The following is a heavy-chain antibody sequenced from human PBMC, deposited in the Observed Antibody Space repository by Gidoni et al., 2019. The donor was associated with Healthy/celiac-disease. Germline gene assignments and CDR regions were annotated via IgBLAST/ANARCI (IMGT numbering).Heavy chain of an antibody. CDR2: INHSGST. J-gene: IGHJ4*02. Sequence: QVQLQQWGAGLLKPSETLSLTCAVYGGSFSGYYWSWIRQPPGKGLEWIGEINHSGSTNYNPSLKSRVTISVDTSKNQFSLKLSSVTAADTAVYYCARPGIAVAGGAFDYWGQGTLVTVSS. V-gene: IGHV4-34*01. D-gene: IGHD6-19*01. CDR3: ARPGIAVAGGAFDY. CDR1: GGSFSGYY.